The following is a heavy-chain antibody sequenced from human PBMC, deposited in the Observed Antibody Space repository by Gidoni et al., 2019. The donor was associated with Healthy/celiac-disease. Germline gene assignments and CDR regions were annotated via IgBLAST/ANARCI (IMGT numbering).Heavy chain of an antibody. CDR1: GYSFTSYW. CDR2: IDPSDSYT. Sequence: EVQLVQSGAEVKKPGESLRISCKGSGYSFTSYWISWVRQMPGKGLEWMGRIDPSDSYTNYSPSFQGHVTISAEKSISTAYLQWSSLKASDTAMYYCARPGDYDSSGYPFDYWGQGTLVTVSS. D-gene: IGHD3-22*01. J-gene: IGHJ4*02. V-gene: IGHV5-10-1*03. CDR3: ARPGDYDSSGYPFDY.